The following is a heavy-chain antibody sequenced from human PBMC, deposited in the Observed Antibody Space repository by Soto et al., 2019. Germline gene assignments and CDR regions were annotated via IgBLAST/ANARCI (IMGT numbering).Heavy chain of an antibody. CDR2: IYSGGST. D-gene: IGHD3-3*01. V-gene: IGHV3-66*01. Sequence: GGSLRLSCAASGFTVSSNYMSWVRQAPGKGLEWVSVIYSGGSTYYADSVKGRFTISRDNSKNTLYLQMNSLRAEDTAVYYCARGGYDFWSGYYTPGPLDYWGQGTLVTVSS. CDR1: GFTVSSNY. J-gene: IGHJ4*02. CDR3: ARGGYDFWSGYYTPGPLDY.